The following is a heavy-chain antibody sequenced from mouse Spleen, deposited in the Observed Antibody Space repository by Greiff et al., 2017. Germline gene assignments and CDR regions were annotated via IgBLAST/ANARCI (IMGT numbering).Heavy chain of an antibody. CDR1: GFNIKNTY. V-gene: IGHV14-3*01. D-gene: IGHD2-4*01. CDR2: IDPANGNT. CDR3: ARINYDYDGGFAY. J-gene: IGHJ3*01. Sequence: EVKLVESVAELVRPGASVKLSCTASGFNIKNTYMHWVKQRPEQGLEWIGRIDPANGNTKYAPKFQGKATITADTSSNTAYLQLSSLTSEDTAIYYCARINYDYDGGFAYWGQGTLVTVSA.